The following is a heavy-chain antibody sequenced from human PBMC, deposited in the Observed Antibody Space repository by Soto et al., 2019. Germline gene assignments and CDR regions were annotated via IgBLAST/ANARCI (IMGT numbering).Heavy chain of an antibody. CDR2: ISNAGSA. D-gene: IGHD3-16*01. CDR3: ARGSDYAGVFDY. V-gene: IGHV4-61*01. CDR1: GGSVSSGTYY. Sequence: SETLSLTCTVSGGSVSSGTYYWSWIRQPPGKALEWIGYISNAGSASYNPSLKSRVTISVDSSRNQFSLKLSSVTAADTAVYYCARGSDYAGVFDYWGQGALVTVSS. J-gene: IGHJ4*02.